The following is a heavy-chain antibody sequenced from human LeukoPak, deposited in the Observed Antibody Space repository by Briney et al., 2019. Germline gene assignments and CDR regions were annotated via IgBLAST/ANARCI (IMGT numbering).Heavy chain of an antibody. J-gene: IGHJ4*02. CDR1: GITFSHYS. V-gene: IGHV3-48*01. CDR3: ARDQGGVGY. Sequence: GGSLRLSCVASGITFSHYSMNWVRQASGKGLEWVSYISSFSGTINYADSVKGRFTISRDNAKNSLYLQMNSLRAEDTAVYYCARDQGGVGYWGQGTLVTVSS. D-gene: IGHD3-16*01. CDR2: ISSFSGTI.